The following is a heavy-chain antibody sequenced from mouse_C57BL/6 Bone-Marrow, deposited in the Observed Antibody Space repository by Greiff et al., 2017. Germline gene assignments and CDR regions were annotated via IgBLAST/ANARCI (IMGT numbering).Heavy chain of an antibody. V-gene: IGHV1-26*01. CDR3: ARPLYYYGSSHYAMDY. CDR1: GYTFTDYY. D-gene: IGHD1-1*01. Sequence: VQLQQSGPELVKPGASVKISCKASGYTFTDYYMNWVKQSHGKSLEWIGDINPNNGGTSYNQKFKGKATLTVDKSSSTAYMELRSLTSEDSAVYYCARPLYYYGSSHYAMDYWGQGTSVTVSS. J-gene: IGHJ4*01. CDR2: INPNNGGT.